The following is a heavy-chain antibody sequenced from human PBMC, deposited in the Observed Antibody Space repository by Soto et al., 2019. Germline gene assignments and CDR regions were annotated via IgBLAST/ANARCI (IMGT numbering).Heavy chain of an antibody. Sequence: PSETLSLTCTVSGGSISSSSYYWGWIRQPPGKGLEWIGSIYYSGSTYYNPSLKSRVTISVDTSKNQFSLKLSSVTAADTAVYYCARLRYGDWLHEGGDDAFDSWGQGTMVTVSS. CDR2: IYYSGST. D-gene: IGHD3-9*01. CDR1: GGSISSSSYY. J-gene: IGHJ3*02. V-gene: IGHV4-39*01. CDR3: ARLRYGDWLHEGGDDAFDS.